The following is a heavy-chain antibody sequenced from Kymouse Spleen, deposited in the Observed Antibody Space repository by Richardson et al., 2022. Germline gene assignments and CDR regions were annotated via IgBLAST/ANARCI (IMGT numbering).Heavy chain of an antibody. Sequence: QVQLQQWGAGLLKPSETLSLTCAVYGGSFSGYYWSWIRQPPGKGLEWIGEINHSGSTNYNPSLKSRVTISVDTSKNQFSLKLSSVTAADTAVYYCARRTGDRAKYFDYWGQGTLVTVSS. CDR2: INHSGST. CDR1: GGSFSGYY. CDR3: ARRTGDRAKYFDY. D-gene: IGHD7-27*02. J-gene: IGHJ4*02. V-gene: IGHV4-34*01.